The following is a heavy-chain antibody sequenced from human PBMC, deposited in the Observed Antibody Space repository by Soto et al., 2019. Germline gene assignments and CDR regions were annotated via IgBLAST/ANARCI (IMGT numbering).Heavy chain of an antibody. V-gene: IGHV5-51*03. Sequence: GESLKISCKGSGYSFTSDWIGWVRQMPGKGLEWMGIIYPGDSDTRYSPSFQGQVTISADKSISTAYLQWSSLKASDTAMYYCARPFTSGYDSPASFDYWGQGTLVTVSS. CDR3: ARPFTSGYDSPASFDY. CDR2: IYPGDSDT. J-gene: IGHJ4*02. CDR1: GYSFTSDW. D-gene: IGHD5-12*01.